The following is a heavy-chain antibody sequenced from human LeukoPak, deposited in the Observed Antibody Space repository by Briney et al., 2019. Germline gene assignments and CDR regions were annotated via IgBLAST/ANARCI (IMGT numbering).Heavy chain of an antibody. CDR1: GFTFTSSA. D-gene: IGHD2-2*01. CDR3: AAGAARDIVVVPAVPGI. Sequence: SVKVSCKASGFTFTSSAVQWVRQARGQRLEWIGWIVVGSGNTNYAQKFQERVTITRDMSTSTAYMELSSLRSEDTAVYYCAAGAARDIVVVPAVPGIWGQGTVVTVSS. CDR2: IVVGSGNT. V-gene: IGHV1-58*01. J-gene: IGHJ3*02.